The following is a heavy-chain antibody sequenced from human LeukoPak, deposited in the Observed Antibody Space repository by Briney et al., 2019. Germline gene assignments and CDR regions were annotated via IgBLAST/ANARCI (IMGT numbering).Heavy chain of an antibody. V-gene: IGHV1-8*02. CDR2: MNPNSGNT. CDR3: ARDLHHDFWSGYPNYYYYYGMDV. CDR1: GYTFTSYY. J-gene: IGHJ6*02. D-gene: IGHD3-3*01. Sequence: ASVKVSCKASGYTFTSYYMHWVRQATGQGLEWMGWMNPNSGNTGYAQKFQGRVTMTRNTSISTAYMELSSLRSEDTAVYYCARDLHHDFWSGYPNYYYYYGMDVWGQGTTVTVSS.